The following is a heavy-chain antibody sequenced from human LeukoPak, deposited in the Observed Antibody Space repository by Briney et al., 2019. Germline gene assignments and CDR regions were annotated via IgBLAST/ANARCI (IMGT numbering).Heavy chain of an antibody. V-gene: IGHV4-39*01. CDR2: IYYSGST. CDR1: GGSISNSGYY. D-gene: IGHD3-22*01. Sequence: PSETLSLTCTVSGGSISNSGYYWGWIRQPPGKGLEWIGNIYYSGSTYYNPSLKSRVTISVDTSKNQFSLKLSSVTAADTAVYYCVKTYYYDPFDFWGQGTLVTVSS. J-gene: IGHJ4*02. CDR3: VKTYYYDPFDF.